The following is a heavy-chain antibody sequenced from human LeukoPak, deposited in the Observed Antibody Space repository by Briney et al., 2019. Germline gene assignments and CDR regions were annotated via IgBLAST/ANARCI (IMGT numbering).Heavy chain of an antibody. J-gene: IGHJ4*02. CDR2: IYYSGST. CDR3: ARGPPGEHFDY. CDR1: GGSLSSYY. Sequence: SETLSLTCTVSGGSLSSYYWSWIRQPPGKGLEWIGYIYYSGSTNYNPSLKSRVTISVDTSKNQFSLKLSSVTAADTAVYYCARGPPGEHFDYRGQGTLVTVSS. D-gene: IGHD1-26*01. V-gene: IGHV4-59*01.